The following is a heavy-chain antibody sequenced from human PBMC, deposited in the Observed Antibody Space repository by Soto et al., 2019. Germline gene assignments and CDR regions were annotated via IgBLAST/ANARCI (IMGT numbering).Heavy chain of an antibody. J-gene: IGHJ4*02. D-gene: IGHD3-16*02. CDR2: ISGSGGST. Sequence: GGSLRLSCAASGFTFSSYAMSWVRQAPGKGLEWVSAISGSGGSTYYADSVKGRFTISRDNSKNTLYLQMNSLRAEDTAVYYCAKDYDYVWGSYRYTANFDYWGQGTLVTVSS. V-gene: IGHV3-23*01. CDR3: AKDYDYVWGSYRYTANFDY. CDR1: GFTFSSYA.